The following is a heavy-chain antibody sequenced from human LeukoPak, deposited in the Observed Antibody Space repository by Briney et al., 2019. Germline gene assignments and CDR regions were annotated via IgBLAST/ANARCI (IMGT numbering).Heavy chain of an antibody. CDR3: AKRSCSSSGYYHLDY. CDR2: VSGSGGGT. Sequence: SGGSLRLSCAASGFTFSSYAMGWVRQAPGKGLEWVSLVSGSGGGTYYADSVKGRFTISRDNSKNTLFLQMNSLRAEDTAIYYCAKRSCSSSGYYHLDYWGQGTPVTVSS. V-gene: IGHV3-23*01. CDR1: GFTFSSYA. D-gene: IGHD5-12*01. J-gene: IGHJ4*02.